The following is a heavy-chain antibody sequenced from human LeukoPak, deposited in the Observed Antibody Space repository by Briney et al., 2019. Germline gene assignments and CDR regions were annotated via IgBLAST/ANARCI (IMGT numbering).Heavy chain of an antibody. CDR1: GGSISSSS. V-gene: IGHV3-48*01. CDR2: ISSSSSTI. Sequence: ETLSLTCTVSGGSISSSSYYWGWIRQPPGKGLEWVSYISSSSSTIYYADSVKGRFTISRDNAKNSLYLQMNSLRAEDTAVYYCARGGFLGYYYDSSGYYGYWGQGTLVTDSS. D-gene: IGHD3-22*01. J-gene: IGHJ4*02. CDR3: ARGGFLGYYYDSSGYYGY.